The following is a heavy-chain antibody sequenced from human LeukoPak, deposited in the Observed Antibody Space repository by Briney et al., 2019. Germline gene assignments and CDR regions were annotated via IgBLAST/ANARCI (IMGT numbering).Heavy chain of an antibody. CDR3: AIPPRGAFDI. J-gene: IGHJ3*02. CDR1: RYSFTTYW. V-gene: IGHV5-51*01. Sequence: GESLKLSCKGSRYSFTTYWIAWVRQVPGKGLESMGVIYPGQSDSRYSPSFQGQVTFSVDESINTAYLQWSSLKASDTAMYYCAIPPRGAFDIWGQGTMVTVSS. CDR2: IYPGQSDS.